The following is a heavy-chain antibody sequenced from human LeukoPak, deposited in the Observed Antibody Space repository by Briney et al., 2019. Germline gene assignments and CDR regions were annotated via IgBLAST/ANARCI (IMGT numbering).Heavy chain of an antibody. CDR1: GGTFSSYA. J-gene: IGHJ4*02. Sequence: SVKVSCKASGGTFSSYAISWVRQAPGQGLEWMGGIIPIFGTANYAQKFQGRVTITADESTSTAYMELSSLRSEDTAVYYCARAGSSWSGIDYWGEGTLVTVSS. CDR3: ARAGSSWSGIDY. D-gene: IGHD6-13*01. V-gene: IGHV1-69*13. CDR2: IIPIFGTA.